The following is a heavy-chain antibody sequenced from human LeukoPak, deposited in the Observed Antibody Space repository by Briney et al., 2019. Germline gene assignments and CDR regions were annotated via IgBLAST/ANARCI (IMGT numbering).Heavy chain of an antibody. CDR1: GGTFSSYA. J-gene: IGHJ3*02. V-gene: IGHV1-69*13. CDR3: ARAPNYYDSSGYYHDVFDI. D-gene: IGHD3-22*01. Sequence: ASVKVSCKASGGTFSSYAISWVRQAPGQGLEWMGGIIPIFGTANYAQKFQGRVTITADESTSTAYMELSSLRSEDTAVYYCARAPNYYDSSGYYHDVFDIWGQGTMVTVSS. CDR2: IIPIFGTA.